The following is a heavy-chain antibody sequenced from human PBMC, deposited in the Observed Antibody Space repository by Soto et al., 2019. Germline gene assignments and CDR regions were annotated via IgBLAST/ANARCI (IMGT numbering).Heavy chain of an antibody. V-gene: IGHV1-69*06. CDR2: IIPIFGTA. CDR1: GGTFSSYA. Sequence: SVKVSCKASGGTFSSYAISWVRQAPGQGLEWMGGIIPIFGTANYAQKFQGRVTITADKSTSTAYMELSSLRSEDTAVYYCARDRRRHGYNLDYCGQGTLVTVPP. D-gene: IGHD5-12*01. J-gene: IGHJ4*02. CDR3: ARDRRRHGYNLDY.